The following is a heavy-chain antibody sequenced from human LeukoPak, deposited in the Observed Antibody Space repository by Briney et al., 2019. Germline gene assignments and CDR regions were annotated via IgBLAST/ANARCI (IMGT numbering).Heavy chain of an antibody. D-gene: IGHD3-22*01. CDR3: AKGSYYDSSGSFYFDY. V-gene: IGHV3-23*01. Sequence: GGSLRLSCAASGFTFNDFAMHWVRQTPGKGLEWVSGISGSGDNTYYADSVKGRFTISRDNSKNTLYVQVNSLGTEDTAAYYCAKGSYYDSSGSFYFDYWGQGTLVTVSS. CDR1: GFTFNDFA. CDR2: ISGSGDNT. J-gene: IGHJ4*02.